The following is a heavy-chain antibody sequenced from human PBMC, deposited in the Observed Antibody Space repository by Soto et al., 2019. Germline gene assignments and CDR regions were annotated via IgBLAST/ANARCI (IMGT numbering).Heavy chain of an antibody. V-gene: IGHV1-2*02. CDR1: GYTFTDYY. CDR3: ASGPSPADGDS. Sequence: QVQLVQSGAEVKKPGASVKVSCRASGYTFTDYYIHWLRQAPGQGLDWMGLINPYSGDTNCAQKFQAPVTMTREPSVGTVYMILSRPNFDNTGVYYCASGPSPADGDSWGQGTLVTSSS. CDR2: INPYSGDT. J-gene: IGHJ4*02.